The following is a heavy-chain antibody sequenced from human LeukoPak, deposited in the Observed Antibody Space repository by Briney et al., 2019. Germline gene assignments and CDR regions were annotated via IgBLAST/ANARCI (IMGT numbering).Heavy chain of an antibody. CDR2: ISSSGSTI. CDR3: ARVTYYYDSSGYYDGGPDY. V-gene: IGHV3-48*03. CDR1: GFTFSSYE. D-gene: IGHD3-22*01. J-gene: IGHJ4*02. Sequence: PGGSLRLSCAASGFTFSSYEMNWVRQAPGKGLEWVSYISSSGSTIYYADSVKGRFTISRDNAKNSLYLQMNSLRAEDTAVYYCARVTYYYDSSGYYDGGPDYWGQGTLVTVSS.